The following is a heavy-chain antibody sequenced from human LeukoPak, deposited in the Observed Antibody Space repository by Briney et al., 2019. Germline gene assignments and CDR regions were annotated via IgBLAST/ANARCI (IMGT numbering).Heavy chain of an antibody. CDR3: ARVKNHRGIAVAGSDY. CDR2: ISSSSSYI. Sequence: GGSLRLSCAASGFTFSDYYMTWIRQAPGKGLEWVSSISSSSSYIYYADSVKARFTISRDNAKNSLYLQMNSLRAEDTAVYYCARVKNHRGIAVAGSDYWGQGTLVTVSS. V-gene: IGHV3-11*06. D-gene: IGHD6-13*01. J-gene: IGHJ4*02. CDR1: GFTFSDYY.